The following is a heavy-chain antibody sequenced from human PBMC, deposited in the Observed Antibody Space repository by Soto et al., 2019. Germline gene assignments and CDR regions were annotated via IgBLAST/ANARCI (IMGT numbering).Heavy chain of an antibody. CDR3: XKETSAYDIDY. CDR1: GFIFSGYA. J-gene: IGHJ4*02. Sequence: QVQLVESGGGVVQPGRSLRLSCAASGFIFSGYAMHWVRQAPGKGLEWVAVISYDGNTKYYADSVKGRFTVSRENSKNXXXXXXXXXXAXXXXXXXXXKETSAYDIDYWCQVTLVTVSS. V-gene: IGHV3-30-3*01. CDR2: ISYDGNTK. D-gene: IGHD5-12*01.